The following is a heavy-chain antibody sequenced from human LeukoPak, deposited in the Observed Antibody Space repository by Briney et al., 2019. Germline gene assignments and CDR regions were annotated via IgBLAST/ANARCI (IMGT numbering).Heavy chain of an antibody. V-gene: IGHV3-15*01. CDR3: TTDLGTYYHGSQRLIPIDY. D-gene: IGHD3-10*01. Sequence: GGSLRLSCVDSGFTFTNAWMSWVRQAPGKRLEWIGRIKSKTDGETTNYAEPVRGRFTISRDDSKSAVYLQMNSLKIEDTAVYYCTTDLGTYYHGSQRLIPIDYWGQGTLVTVSS. CDR2: IKSKTDGETT. J-gene: IGHJ4*02. CDR1: GFTFTNAW.